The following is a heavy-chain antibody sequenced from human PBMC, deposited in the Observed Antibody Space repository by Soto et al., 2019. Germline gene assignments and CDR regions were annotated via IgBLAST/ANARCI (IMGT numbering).Heavy chain of an antibody. D-gene: IGHD6-6*01. V-gene: IGHV4-31*03. J-gene: IGHJ6*02. CDR3: ARPYGGSSRGMDE. CDR2: IYSTGRA. Sequence: TSVTRSLTFTVSGGSLSSGAYYWPWIRPQLGKGLQCIGYIYSTGRASYSPSPKTRLTLSIDTSRSHSSLKLSSVTTADTAVYYCARPYGGSSRGMDEWGQGTRVTLSS. CDR1: GGSLSSGAYY.